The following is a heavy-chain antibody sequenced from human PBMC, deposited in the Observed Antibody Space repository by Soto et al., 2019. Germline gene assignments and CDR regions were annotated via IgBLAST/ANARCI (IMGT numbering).Heavy chain of an antibody. CDR2: ISSSSSYT. J-gene: IGHJ4*02. Sequence: NPGGSLRLSCAASGFTFSDYYMSWIRQAPGKGLEWVSYISSSSSYTNYADSVKGRFTISRDNAKNSLYLQMNSLRAEDTAVYYCARKKYYFDYWGQGTLVTVSS. V-gene: IGHV3-11*06. CDR3: ARKKYYFDY. CDR1: GFTFSDYY.